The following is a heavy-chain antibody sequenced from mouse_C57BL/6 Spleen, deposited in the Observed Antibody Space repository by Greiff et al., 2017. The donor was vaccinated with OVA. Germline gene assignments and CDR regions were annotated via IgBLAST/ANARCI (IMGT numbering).Heavy chain of an antibody. J-gene: IGHJ2*01. CDR1: GFNIQNTY. Sequence: VQLQQSVAELVRPGASVKLSCTASGFNIQNTYMHWVKQRPEQGLEWIGRIDPANGNTKYAPKFQGKATITADTSSNTAYLQLSSLTSEDTAIYYCAVYDYDEGFDYWGQGTTLTVSS. CDR3: AVYDYDEGFDY. V-gene: IGHV14-3*01. CDR2: IDPANGNT. D-gene: IGHD2-4*01.